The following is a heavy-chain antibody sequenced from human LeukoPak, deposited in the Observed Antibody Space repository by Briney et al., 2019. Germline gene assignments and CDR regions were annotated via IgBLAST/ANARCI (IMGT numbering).Heavy chain of an antibody. CDR1: GFTFSSYW. Sequence: GGSLRLSCAASGFTFSSYWMSWVRQAPGKGLEWVANIKQDGSKKYYVDSVKGRFTISRDNAKNSLYLQMNSLRAEDTAVYYCAKATIFGVVIRSIGAFDIWGQGTMVTVSS. CDR3: AKATIFGVVIRSIGAFDI. V-gene: IGHV3-7*01. D-gene: IGHD3-3*01. CDR2: IKQDGSKK. J-gene: IGHJ3*02.